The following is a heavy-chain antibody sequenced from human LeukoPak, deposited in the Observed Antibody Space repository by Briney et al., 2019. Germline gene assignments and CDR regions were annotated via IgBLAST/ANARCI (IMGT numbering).Heavy chain of an antibody. D-gene: IGHD6-13*01. CDR1: GGSFSGYY. CDR3: ARDEIAAAGFDY. CDR2: INHSGST. J-gene: IGHJ4*02. Sequence: SETLSLTCAVYGGSFSGYYWSWIRQPPGKGLEWIGEINHSGSTNYNPSLKSRVTISVDTSKNQFSLQLNSVTPEDTAVYYCARDEIAAAGFDYWGQGTLVTVSS. V-gene: IGHV4-34*01.